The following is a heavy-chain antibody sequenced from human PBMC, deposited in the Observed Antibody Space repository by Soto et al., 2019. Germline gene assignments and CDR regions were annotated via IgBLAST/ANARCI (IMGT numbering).Heavy chain of an antibody. CDR1: GFTVSSNY. J-gene: IGHJ4*02. V-gene: IGHV3-53*04. CDR2: IYSGGST. D-gene: IGHD2-15*01. CDR3: AMVYCSGGSYYSGIYY. Sequence: GGSLRLSCAASGFTVSSNYMSWVRQAPGKGLEWVSVIYSGGSTYYADSVKGRFTISRHNSKNTLYLQMNSLRAEDTAVYYCAMVYCSGGSYYSGIYYRGQRALVPVSS.